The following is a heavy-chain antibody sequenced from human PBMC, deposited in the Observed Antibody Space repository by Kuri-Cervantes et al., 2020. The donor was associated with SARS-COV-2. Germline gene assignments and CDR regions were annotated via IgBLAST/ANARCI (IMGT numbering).Heavy chain of an antibody. CDR3: AGWPVVPAANPKWGIDY. CDR1: GGSFSGYY. J-gene: IGHJ4*02. CDR2: INHSGST. Sequence: ESLKISCAVYGGSFSGYYWSWIRQPPGKGLEWIGEINHSGSTNYNPPLKSRVTISVDTSKNQFSLKLSSVTAADTAVYYCAGWPVVPAANPKWGIDYWGQGTLVTVSS. V-gene: IGHV4-34*01. D-gene: IGHD2-2*01.